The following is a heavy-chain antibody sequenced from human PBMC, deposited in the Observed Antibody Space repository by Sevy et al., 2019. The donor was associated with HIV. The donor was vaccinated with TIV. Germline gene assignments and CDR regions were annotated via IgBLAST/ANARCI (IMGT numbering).Heavy chain of an antibody. CDR3: ARGHTMVRGEGVAFDI. J-gene: IGHJ3*02. V-gene: IGHV4-61*01. D-gene: IGHD3-10*01. Sequence: SETLSLTRTVSGGSVSSGSYYWSWIRQPPGKGLEWIGYIYYSGSTNYNPSLKSRVTISVDTSKNQFSLKLSSVTAADTAVYYCARGHTMVRGEGVAFDIWGQGTMVTVSS. CDR2: IYYSGST. CDR1: GGSVSSGSYY.